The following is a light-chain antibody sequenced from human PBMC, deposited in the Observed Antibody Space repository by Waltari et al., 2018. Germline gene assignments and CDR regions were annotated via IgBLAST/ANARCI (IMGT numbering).Light chain of an antibody. CDR2: GAS. J-gene: IGKJ1*01. CDR1: QSVSRT. Sequence: EIVLTQSPGPLSLSPGERATLSCSASQSVSRTLAWDQKKPGQAPRLLIYGASTRATGIPERFSGGGSGTDFSLTISRLEPEDFAVYYCQHYVRLPATFGQGTKVEIK. V-gene: IGKV3-20*01. CDR3: QHYVRLPAT.